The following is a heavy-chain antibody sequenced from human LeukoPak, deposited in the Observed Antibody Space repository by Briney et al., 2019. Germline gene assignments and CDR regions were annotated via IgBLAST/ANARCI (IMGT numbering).Heavy chain of an antibody. J-gene: IGHJ6*02. Sequence: ASVKVSCKASGYTFTSYYMHWVRQAPGQGLEWMGWINPNSGNTNYAQKLQGRVTMTTDTSASTAYMELRSLRSDDTAVYYCATDYYDYYYGMDVWGQGTTVTVSS. CDR3: ATDYYDYYYGMDV. CDR2: INPNSGNT. V-gene: IGHV1-18*04. CDR1: GYTFTSYY.